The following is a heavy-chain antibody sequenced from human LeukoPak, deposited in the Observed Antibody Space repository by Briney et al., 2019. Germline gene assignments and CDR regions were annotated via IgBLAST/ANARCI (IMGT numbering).Heavy chain of an antibody. D-gene: IGHD1-26*01. CDR1: GYTFTGYY. Sequence: ASVKVSCKASGYTFTGYYMHWVRPAPGQGLGWMGWINPNSGGTNYAQKFQGRVTMTRDTSISTAYIEPSRLRSDDTAVYYCARDPRWYSGSSYYFDYWGQGTLVTVSS. V-gene: IGHV1-2*02. CDR3: ARDPRWYSGSSYYFDY. J-gene: IGHJ4*02. CDR2: INPNSGGT.